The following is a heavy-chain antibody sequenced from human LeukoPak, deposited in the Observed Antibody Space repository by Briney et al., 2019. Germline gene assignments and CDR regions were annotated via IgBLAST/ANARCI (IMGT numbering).Heavy chain of an antibody. CDR2: ISGSGSST. Sequence: HPGGSLILSCAASGFTFNSYTMSWVRQAPGKGLEWVSTISGSGSSTYYADSVKGRFTISRDNSKNTLYLQVNSLRAEDTAVYYCARASYCSGGICYYYYWGQGTLVTVSS. J-gene: IGHJ4*02. CDR1: GFTFNSYT. V-gene: IGHV3-23*01. D-gene: IGHD2-15*01. CDR3: ARASYCSGGICYYYY.